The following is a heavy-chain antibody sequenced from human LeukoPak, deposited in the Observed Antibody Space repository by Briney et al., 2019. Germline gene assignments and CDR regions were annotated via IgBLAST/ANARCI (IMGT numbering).Heavy chain of an antibody. CDR1: GVSISSSNSY. Sequence: SETLSLTCTVSGVSISSSNSYWGWIRQPPGKGLEWIGSIYYSGSTYYNPSLKSRVTISVDTSKNQFSLKLSSVTAADTAVYYCARDQASGWYDYWGQGTLVTVSS. CDR3: ARDQASGWYDY. D-gene: IGHD6-19*01. CDR2: IYYSGST. J-gene: IGHJ4*02. V-gene: IGHV4-39*07.